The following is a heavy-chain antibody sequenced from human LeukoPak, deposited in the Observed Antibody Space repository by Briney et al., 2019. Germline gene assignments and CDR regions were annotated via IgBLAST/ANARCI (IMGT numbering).Heavy chain of an antibody. CDR3: AKGGGYEAQYYYYYLDV. J-gene: IGHJ6*03. CDR1: GFTFSSYG. D-gene: IGHD5-12*01. Sequence: GGSLRLSCAASGFTFSSYGMHWVRQAPGKGLEWVAFIRYDGSNKYYADSVKGRFTISRDNSKNTLYLQMKSLRAEGTAVYYCAKGGGYEAQYYYYYLDVWGKGTTVTISS. CDR2: IRYDGSNK. V-gene: IGHV3-30*02.